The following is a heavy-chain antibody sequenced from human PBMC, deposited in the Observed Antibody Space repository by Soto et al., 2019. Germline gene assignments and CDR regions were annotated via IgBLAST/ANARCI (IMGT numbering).Heavy chain of an antibody. J-gene: IGHJ4*02. V-gene: IGHV3-53*04. CDR3: AKVARWYFDY. Sequence: EVQLVESGGGLVQPGGSLRLSCAASGFTVTSHYMIWVRQAPGKGLEWVSIIYGDTTTYYADSVTARFTVSRHNSKNTMYLQMNSLRPEDTAVYYCAKVARWYFDYWGQGTLVTVSS. CDR1: GFTVTSHY. CDR2: IYGDTTT. D-gene: IGHD2-15*01.